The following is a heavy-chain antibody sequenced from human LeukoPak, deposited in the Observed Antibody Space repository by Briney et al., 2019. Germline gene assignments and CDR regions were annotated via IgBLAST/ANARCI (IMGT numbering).Heavy chain of an antibody. J-gene: IGHJ4*02. CDR2: IIYSGTT. Sequence: SETLSLTCTVSGGSISGSNYYWGWVRQSPEKGLEWIGSIIYSGTTHYDPSLRSRVTISVDTSKSQFSPRLTSVTAADTAVYYCARDFGDHRIDYWGQGTLVTVSS. CDR1: GGSISGSNYY. V-gene: IGHV4-39*01. D-gene: IGHD4-17*01. CDR3: ARDFGDHRIDY.